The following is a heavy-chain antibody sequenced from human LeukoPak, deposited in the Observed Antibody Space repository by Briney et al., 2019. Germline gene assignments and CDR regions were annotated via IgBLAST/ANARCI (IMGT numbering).Heavy chain of an antibody. CDR1: GYTFTGYY. J-gene: IGHJ5*02. D-gene: IGHD1-20*01. CDR3: ARQYNWNPMIWFDP. Sequence: GASVKVSCKASGYTFTGYYMHWVRQAPGQGLEWMGWINPNSGGTNYAQKFQGRVTMTRDTSISTAYTELSRLRSDDTAVYYCARQYNWNPMIWFDPWGQGTLVTVSS. V-gene: IGHV1-2*02. CDR2: INPNSGGT.